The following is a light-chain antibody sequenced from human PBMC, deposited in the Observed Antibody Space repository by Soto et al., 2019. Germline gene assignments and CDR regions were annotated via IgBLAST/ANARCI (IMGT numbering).Light chain of an antibody. J-gene: IGKJ1*01. Sequence: EIVFTQSPATLSLSPGQKATLSCRASQSVSSYLAWYRQKPGQAPRLLIYDASNRATGIPARFSGSGSGTDFTLTISSLEPEDFAVYYCQQRSNWPHTFGQGTKVDIK. CDR1: QSVSSY. V-gene: IGKV3-11*01. CDR3: QQRSNWPHT. CDR2: DAS.